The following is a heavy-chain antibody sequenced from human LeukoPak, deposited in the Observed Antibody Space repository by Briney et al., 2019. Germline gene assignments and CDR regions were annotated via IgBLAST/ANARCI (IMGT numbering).Heavy chain of an antibody. CDR2: ISSSGSTI. J-gene: IGHJ4*02. CDR1: GFTFSSYE. CDR3: AREYCSGGSCYVYYFDY. Sequence: PGGSLRLSCAASGFTFSSYEVNWVRQAPGKGLEWVSYISSSGSTIYYADSVKGRFTISRDTSKNTVYLQMNSLRAEDTAVYYCAREYCSGGSCYVYYFDYRGQGTLVTVSS. D-gene: IGHD2-15*01. V-gene: IGHV3-48*03.